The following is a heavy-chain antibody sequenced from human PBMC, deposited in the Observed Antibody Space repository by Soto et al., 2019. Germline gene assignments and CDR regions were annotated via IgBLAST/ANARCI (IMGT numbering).Heavy chain of an antibody. CDR1: GGSISGYY. CDR3: ARVSTTVTDY. D-gene: IGHD4-17*01. CDR2: IYYSGST. Sequence: SETLSLTCTVSGGSISGYYWSWIRQHPGKGLEWIGYIYYSGSTYYNPSLKSRVTISVDTSKNQFSLKLSSVTAADTAVYYCARVSTTVTDYWGQGTLVTVSS. J-gene: IGHJ4*02. V-gene: IGHV4-31*03.